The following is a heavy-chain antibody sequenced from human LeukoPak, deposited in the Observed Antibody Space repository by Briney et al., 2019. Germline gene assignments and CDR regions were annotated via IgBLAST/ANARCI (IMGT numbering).Heavy chain of an antibody. CDR3: ARHRGRRDGYNSPHWFDP. Sequence: GESLKISCKGSGYSFTSYWIGWVRQMPGKGLEWMGIIYPGDSDTRYSPSFQGQVTISADKSISTAYLQWSSLKASDTAMYYCARHRGRRDGYNSPHWFDPWGQGTLVTVSS. CDR2: IYPGDSDT. D-gene: IGHD5-24*01. V-gene: IGHV5-51*01. CDR1: GYSFTSYW. J-gene: IGHJ5*02.